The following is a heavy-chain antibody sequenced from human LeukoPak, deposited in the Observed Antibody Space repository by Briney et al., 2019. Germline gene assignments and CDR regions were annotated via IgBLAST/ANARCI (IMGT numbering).Heavy chain of an antibody. Sequence: SETLSLTCAVYGGSFSGYYWSWIRQPPGKGLEWIGEINHSGSTNYNPSLKSRVTISVDTSKNQFSLKLSSVTAADTAVYYCARGHVWSLVGWFDPWGQGTLVTVSS. CDR2: INHSGST. V-gene: IGHV4-34*01. J-gene: IGHJ5*02. CDR1: GGSFSGYY. CDR3: ARGHVWSLVGWFDP. D-gene: IGHD1-26*01.